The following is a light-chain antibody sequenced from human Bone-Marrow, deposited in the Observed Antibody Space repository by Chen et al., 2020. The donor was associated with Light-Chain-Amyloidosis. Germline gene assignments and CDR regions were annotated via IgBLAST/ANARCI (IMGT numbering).Light chain of an antibody. V-gene: IGLV3-10*01. CDR3: YSTDHTGDHRV. CDR2: EDT. Sequence: SYELTQPHSVSVSPGQEARITCSGDAMPKKYAYWYQQKSGQAPVLVIYEDTKRPSGIPVRFSRSGSGTLATLTISGARVEDAGDCYCYSTDHTGDHRVFGGGTRLTVL. CDR1: AMPKKY. J-gene: IGLJ2*01.